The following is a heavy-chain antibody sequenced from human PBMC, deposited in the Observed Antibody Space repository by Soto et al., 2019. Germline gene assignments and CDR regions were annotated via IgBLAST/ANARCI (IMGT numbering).Heavy chain of an antibody. CDR1: GGTFSIYA. CDR3: ARDVYPHRYSYGPYNWFDP. D-gene: IGHD5-18*01. V-gene: IGHV1-69*13. CDR2: IIPIFGTA. J-gene: IGHJ5*02. Sequence: AVKVSCKASGGTFSIYAISCVLQSPLQWLEWMGGIIPIFGTANYAQKFQGRVTITADESTSTAYMELSSLRSEDTAVYYCARDVYPHRYSYGPYNWFDPWGQGTLVTVSS.